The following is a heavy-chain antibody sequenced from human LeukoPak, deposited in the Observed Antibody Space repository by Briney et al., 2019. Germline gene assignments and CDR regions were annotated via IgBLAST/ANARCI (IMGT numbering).Heavy chain of an antibody. CDR2: IYHSGNI. CDR3: ARRIAVVPAKINWFDP. CDR1: GYSISSGHY. J-gene: IGHJ5*02. Sequence: QPSETLSLACAVSGYSISSGHYWDWIRQPPGKGLEWIGSIYHSGNIYYNPSFKGRVTISVDTSKNQFSLQLTSVTAADTALYYCARRIAVVPAKINWFDPWGQGTLVTVSS. D-gene: IGHD2-2*01. V-gene: IGHV4-38-2*01.